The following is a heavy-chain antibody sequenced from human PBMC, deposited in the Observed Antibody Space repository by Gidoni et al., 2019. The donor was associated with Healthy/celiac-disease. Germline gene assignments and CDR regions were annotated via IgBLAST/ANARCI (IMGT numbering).Heavy chain of an antibody. J-gene: IGHJ4*02. CDR3: ATAFL. Sequence: QVQLVESGGGVVQPGRCLRLSCAASGFTFSSYAMHWVRQAPGKGLEWVAVISYDGSNKYYADSVKGRFTISRDNSKNTLYLQMNSLRAEDTAVYYCATAFLWGQGTLVTVSS. D-gene: IGHD3-3*02. CDR1: GFTFSSYA. CDR2: ISYDGSNK. V-gene: IGHV3-30*04.